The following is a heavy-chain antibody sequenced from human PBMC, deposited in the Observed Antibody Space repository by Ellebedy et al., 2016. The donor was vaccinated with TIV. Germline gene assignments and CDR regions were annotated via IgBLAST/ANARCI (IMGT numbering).Heavy chain of an antibody. D-gene: IGHD3-22*01. CDR3: ARGGLKSGYYQVPFDY. J-gene: IGHJ4*02. CDR2: IYYSGST. Sequence: SETLSLXXTVSGGSISSGGYYWSWIRQHPGKGLEWIGYIYYSGSTYYNPSLKSRVTISVDTSKNQFSLKLSSVTAADTAVYYCARGGLKSGYYQVPFDYWGQGTLVTVSS. V-gene: IGHV4-31*03. CDR1: GGSISSGGYY.